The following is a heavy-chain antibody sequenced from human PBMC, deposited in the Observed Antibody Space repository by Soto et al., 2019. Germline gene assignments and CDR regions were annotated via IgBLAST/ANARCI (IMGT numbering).Heavy chain of an antibody. CDR3: AKIPMVRGVIDY. J-gene: IGHJ4*02. CDR2: ISYDGSNK. V-gene: IGHV3-30*18. D-gene: IGHD3-10*01. CDR1: GFTFSSYG. Sequence: QVQLVESGGGVVQPGRSLRLSCAASGFTFSSYGMHWVRQAPGKGLEWVAVISYDGSNKYYADSVKGRFTISRDNSKNKLYLQMNSLRAEDTAVYYCAKIPMVRGVIDYWGQGTLVTVSS.